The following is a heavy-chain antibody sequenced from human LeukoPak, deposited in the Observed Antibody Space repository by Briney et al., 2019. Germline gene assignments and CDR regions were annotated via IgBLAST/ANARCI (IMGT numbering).Heavy chain of an antibody. Sequence: KPSETLSLTCTVSGGSISSGGYYWSWIRQHPGKGLEWIGYIYYSGSTYYNQSLKSRVTISVDTSKNQFSLKLSSVTAADTAVYYCASTLGNPPYYYGMDVWGKGTTVTVSS. CDR3: ASTLGNPPYYYGMDV. V-gene: IGHV4-31*03. CDR1: GGSISSGGYY. CDR2: IYYSGST. D-gene: IGHD7-27*01. J-gene: IGHJ6*04.